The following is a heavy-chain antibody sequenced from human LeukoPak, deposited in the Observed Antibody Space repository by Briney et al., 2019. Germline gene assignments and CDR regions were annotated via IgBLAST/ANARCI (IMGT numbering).Heavy chain of an antibody. Sequence: SETLSLTCAVYGGSFSGYYWSWIRQPPGKGLEWIGSIYYSGSTYYNPSLKSRVTISVDTSKNQFSLKLSSVTAADTAVYYCARGGVGATTYDYWGQGTLVTVSS. CDR2: IYYSGST. V-gene: IGHV4-34*01. CDR1: GGSFSGYY. J-gene: IGHJ4*02. CDR3: ARGGVGATTYDY. D-gene: IGHD1-26*01.